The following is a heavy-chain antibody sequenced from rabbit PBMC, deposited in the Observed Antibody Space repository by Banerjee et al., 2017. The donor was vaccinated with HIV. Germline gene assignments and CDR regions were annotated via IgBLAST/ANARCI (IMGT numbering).Heavy chain of an antibody. CDR2: IGTGTAST. CDR1: GFDFSSYG. Sequence: QEQLVESGGGLVQPGGSLKLSCKASGFDFSSYGVSWVRQAPGKGLEWIGCIGTGTASTYYASWAKGRFTISKTSSTTVTLQMTSLTAADTATYFCARMDSYDDFGFYFDLRDPGTLVTVS. D-gene: IGHD2-1*01. CDR3: ARMDSYDDFGFYFDL. V-gene: IGHV1S45*01. J-gene: IGHJ4*01.